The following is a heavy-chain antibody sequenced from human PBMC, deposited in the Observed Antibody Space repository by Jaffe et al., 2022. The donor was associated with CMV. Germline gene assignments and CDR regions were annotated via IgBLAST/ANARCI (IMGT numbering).Heavy chain of an antibody. CDR3: ARVNEQIFGVVISINWFDP. J-gene: IGHJ5*02. V-gene: IGHV4-34*01. CDR2: INHSGST. D-gene: IGHD3-3*01. CDR1: GGSFSGYY. Sequence: QVQLQQWGAGLLKPSETLSLTCAVYGGSFSGYYWSWIRQPPGKGLEWIGEINHSGSTNYNPSLKSRVTISVDTSKNQFSLKLSSVTAADTAVYYCARVNEQIFGVVISINWFDPWGQGTLVTVSS.